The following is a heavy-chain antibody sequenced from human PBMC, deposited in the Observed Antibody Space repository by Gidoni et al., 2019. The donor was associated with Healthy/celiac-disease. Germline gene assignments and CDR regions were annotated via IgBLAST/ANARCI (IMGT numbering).Heavy chain of an antibody. V-gene: IGHV3-21*01. J-gene: IGHJ3*02. CDR1: AFTFSSYS. CDR2: ISSSSSYI. D-gene: IGHD3-22*01. Sequence: EVQLVESGGGLVKPGGSLRLSCAASAFTFSSYSMNWVRQAPGKGLEWVSSISSSSSYIYYADSVKGRFTISRDNAKNSLYLQMNSLRAEDTAVYYCARVSDSGYWARNENDAFDIWGQGTMVTVSS. CDR3: ARVSDSGYWARNENDAFDI.